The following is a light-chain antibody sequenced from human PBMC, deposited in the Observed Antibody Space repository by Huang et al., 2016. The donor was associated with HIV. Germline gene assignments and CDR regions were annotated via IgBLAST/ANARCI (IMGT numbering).Light chain of an antibody. CDR2: GAS. J-gene: IGKJ3*01. V-gene: IGKV1-39*01. CDR3: QQSYSTLLFT. Sequence: DIQMTQSPSSLSASVGVRVTITCRASQSIKKYLNWYQQKPGKAPKLLIYGASSLQSGVPSRFSGSGSGTDFTPTISSLQPEDFATYYCQQSYSTLLFTFGPGTKVDI. CDR1: QSIKKY.